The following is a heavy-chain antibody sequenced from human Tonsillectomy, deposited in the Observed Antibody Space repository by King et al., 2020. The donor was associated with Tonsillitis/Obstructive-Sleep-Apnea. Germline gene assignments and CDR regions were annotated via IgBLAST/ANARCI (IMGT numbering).Heavy chain of an antibody. CDR1: GFTFSRYG. CDR2: RWYDGSNK. J-gene: IGHJ4*02. V-gene: IGHV3-33*06. CDR3: AKGGQMTTAIDY. Sequence: QLVQSGGGVVQPGRSLRLSCAASGFTFSRYGMHWVRQAPGKGLEWVAVRWYDGSNKYYADSGKGRFTISRDNSKNTLYLQMNSLRAEDTAVYYCAKGGQMTTAIDYWGQGTLVTVSS. D-gene: IGHD4-17*01.